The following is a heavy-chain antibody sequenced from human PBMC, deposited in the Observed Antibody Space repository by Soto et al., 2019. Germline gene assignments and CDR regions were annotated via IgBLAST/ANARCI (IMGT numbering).Heavy chain of an antibody. V-gene: IGHV1-18*01. CDR1: GYTFTSYG. Sequence: ASVKVSCKASGYTFTSYGISWVRQAPGQGLEWMGWISAYNGNTNYAQKLQGRVTMTTDTSTSTAYMELRSLRSDDTAVYYCARDPRPRAAHLPLRYYYGMDVWGQGTTVTVSS. J-gene: IGHJ6*02. CDR3: ARDPRPRAAHLPLRYYYGMDV. D-gene: IGHD6-6*01. CDR2: ISAYNGNT.